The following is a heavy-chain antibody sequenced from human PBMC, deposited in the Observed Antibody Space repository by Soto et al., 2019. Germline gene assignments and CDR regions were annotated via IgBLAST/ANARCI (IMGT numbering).Heavy chain of an antibody. J-gene: IGHJ4*02. CDR1: GDSISNYY. CDR2: IYHSGNT. Sequence: QVQLQESGPGLVKPSETLSLTCTVSGDSISNYYWSWIRQAPGKGLEWIGFIYHSGNTNYNPSLKSRVTMSIYTYKSQFSLKLNYVTAADTAVYYCARDQGIASSGPFDYCGPGTLVTVSS. CDR3: ARDQGIASSGPFDY. V-gene: IGHV4-59*01. D-gene: IGHD6-13*01.